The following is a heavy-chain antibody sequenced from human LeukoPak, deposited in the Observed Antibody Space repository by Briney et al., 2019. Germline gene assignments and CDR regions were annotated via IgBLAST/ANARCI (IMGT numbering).Heavy chain of an antibody. J-gene: IGHJ6*02. CDR2: ISSSSSYT. D-gene: IGHD3-10*01. CDR3: ARESGYYGSGRSTYGMDV. CDR1: GFTFSDYY. V-gene: IGHV3-11*06. Sequence: PGGSLRLSCAASGFTFSDYYMSWIRQAPGKGLEWVSYISSSSSYTNYADSVKGRFTISRDNAKNSLYLQMNSLRAEDTAVYYCARESGYYGSGRSTYGMDVWGQGTTVTVSS.